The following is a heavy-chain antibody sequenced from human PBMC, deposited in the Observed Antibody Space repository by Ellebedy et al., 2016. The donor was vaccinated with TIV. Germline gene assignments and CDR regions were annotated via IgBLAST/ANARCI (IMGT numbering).Heavy chain of an antibody. CDR1: GFTFSSYA. Sequence: GESLKISCAASGFTFSSYAASWVRQAPGKGLEWVSSITGSGSNTYYADSVKGRFTISRDNSKNTLYVQMNSLRVEDTAVYHCAKHRRESSGYHFENWGQGILVTVSS. D-gene: IGHD3-22*01. V-gene: IGHV3-23*01. J-gene: IGHJ4*02. CDR2: ITGSGSNT. CDR3: AKHRRESSGYHFEN.